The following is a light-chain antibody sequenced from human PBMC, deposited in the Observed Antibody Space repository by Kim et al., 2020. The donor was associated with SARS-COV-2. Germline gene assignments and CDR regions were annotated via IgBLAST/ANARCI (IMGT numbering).Light chain of an antibody. J-gene: IGKJ1*01. Sequence: DIQMTQSPSSLSASVGDRVTITCRASQVISNYLAWYQQKPGKVPKLLIYAASTLQSGVPCRFSGSGSGTDFTLTISSLQPEDVATYYCQKYNSAPWTFGQGTKVDIK. CDR1: QVISNY. CDR2: AAS. V-gene: IGKV1-27*01. CDR3: QKYNSAPWT.